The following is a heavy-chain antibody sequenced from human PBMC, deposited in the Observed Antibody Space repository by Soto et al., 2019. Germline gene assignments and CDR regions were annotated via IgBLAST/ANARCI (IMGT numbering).Heavy chain of an antibody. CDR1: GGSISSGDYY. J-gene: IGHJ6*02. CDR2: IYYSGST. CDR3: ARVPSTDSSGYPDPYYYYGMDV. V-gene: IGHV4-30-4*01. D-gene: IGHD3-22*01. Sequence: NPSETLSLTCTVSGGSISSGDYYWSWIRQPPGKGLEWIGYIYYSGSTYYNPSLKSRVTISVDTSKNQFSLKLSSVTAADTAVYYCARVPSTDSSGYPDPYYYYGMDVWGQGTTVTVYS.